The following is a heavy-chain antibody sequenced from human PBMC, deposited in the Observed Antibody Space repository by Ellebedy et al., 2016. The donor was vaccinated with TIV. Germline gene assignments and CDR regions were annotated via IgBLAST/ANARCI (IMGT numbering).Heavy chain of an antibody. CDR3: AKEMATIRRYFDL. CDR1: GFTFSSYG. CDR2: ISSDGSNE. J-gene: IGHJ2*01. D-gene: IGHD5-24*01. V-gene: IGHV3-30*18. Sequence: PGGSLRLSCAASGFTFSSYGMHWVRQPPGKGLEWVALISSDGSNEDYGDSVKGRFTIFRDNSKNTLSLQMNSLRAEDTAVYYCAKEMATIRRYFDLWGRGTVVTVSS.